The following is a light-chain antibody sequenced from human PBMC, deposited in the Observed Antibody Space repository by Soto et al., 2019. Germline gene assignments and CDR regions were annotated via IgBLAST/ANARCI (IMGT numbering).Light chain of an antibody. Sequence: EIVLTQSPATLSLSPGEIATLSCSASQSVSSYLAWYQQKPGQAPRLLIYGASTRATGIPARFSGSGSGTEFTLTISSLQPDDFATSYCQQYNSYSPAWTFGQGTKVDIK. J-gene: IGKJ1*01. CDR3: QQYNSYSPAWT. CDR2: GAS. V-gene: IGKV3-15*01. CDR1: QSVSSY.